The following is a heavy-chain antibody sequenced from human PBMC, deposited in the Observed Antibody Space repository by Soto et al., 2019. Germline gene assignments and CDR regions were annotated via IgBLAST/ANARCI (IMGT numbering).Heavy chain of an antibody. CDR2: IWYDGSNK. J-gene: IGHJ4*02. CDR3: ARVIGGLYYFDY. V-gene: IGHV3-33*01. CDR1: GFTFSSYG. D-gene: IGHD3-16*01. Sequence: PGGSLRLSCAASGFTFSSYGMHWVRQAPGKGLEWVAVIWYDGSNKYYADSVKGRFTISRDNSKNTLYLQMNSLRAEDTAVYYCARVIGGLYYFDYWGQGTLVTVSS.